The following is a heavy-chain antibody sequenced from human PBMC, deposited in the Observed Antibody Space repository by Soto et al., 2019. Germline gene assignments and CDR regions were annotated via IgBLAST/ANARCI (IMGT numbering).Heavy chain of an antibody. D-gene: IGHD6-6*01. V-gene: IGHV4-34*01. CDR1: GGSFSGYY. J-gene: IGHJ5*02. CDR2: INHSGST. CDR3: ARGKTSGSSGGP. Sequence: SETLSLTCAVYGGSFSGYYWSWIRQPPGKGLEWIGEINHSGSTNYNPSLKSRVTISVDTSKNQFSLKLSSVTAADTAVYYCARGKTSGSSGGPWRQGTLVTVSS.